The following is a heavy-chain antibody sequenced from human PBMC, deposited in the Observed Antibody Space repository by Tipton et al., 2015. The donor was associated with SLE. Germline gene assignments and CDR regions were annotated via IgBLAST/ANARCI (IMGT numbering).Heavy chain of an antibody. CDR2: FYHSGST. J-gene: IGHJ4*02. D-gene: IGHD6-13*01. V-gene: IGHV4-39*07. Sequence: TLSLTCTVSGGSISSSGYDWGWISQPPGKGLEWIGSFYHSGSTYYNPSLKSRVTISVDTSKNQFSLKLSSVTAADTAVYYCARFIAAAGILYWGQGTRVTVSS. CDR3: ARFIAAAGILY. CDR1: GGSISSSGYD.